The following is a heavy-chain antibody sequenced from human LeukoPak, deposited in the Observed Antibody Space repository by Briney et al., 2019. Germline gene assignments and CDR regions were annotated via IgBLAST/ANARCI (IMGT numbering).Heavy chain of an antibody. CDR3: ARVRLGHYDILTGYYYFDY. D-gene: IGHD3-9*01. CDR1: GGSISSSSYY. CDR2: IYYSGST. Sequence: SETLSLTCTVSGGSISSSSYYWGWIRQPPGKGLEWIGSIYYSGSTYYNPSLKSRVTISVDTSKNQFSLKLSSVTAADTAVYYCARVRLGHYDILTGYYYFDYWGQGTLVTVSS. J-gene: IGHJ4*02. V-gene: IGHV4-39*07.